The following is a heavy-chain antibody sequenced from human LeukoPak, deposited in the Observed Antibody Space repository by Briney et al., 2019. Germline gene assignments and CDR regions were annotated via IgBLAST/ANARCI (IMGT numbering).Heavy chain of an antibody. CDR2: IYHSGST. Sequence: SGTLSLTCAVSGGSISSSNWWSWVRQPSGKGLEWIGEIYHSGSTNYNPSLKSRVTISVDKSKNQFSLKLSSVTAADTAVYYCARDGMTTDIPGAFDIWGQGTMVTVSS. J-gene: IGHJ3*02. CDR3: ARDGMTTDIPGAFDI. V-gene: IGHV4-4*02. CDR1: GGSISSSNW. D-gene: IGHD4-17*01.